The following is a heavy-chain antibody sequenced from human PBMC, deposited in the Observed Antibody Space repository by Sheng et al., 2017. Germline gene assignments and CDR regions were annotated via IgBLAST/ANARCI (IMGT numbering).Heavy chain of an antibody. CDR1: GFSFSDYY. J-gene: IGHJ4*02. Sequence: QVQLVESGGGLVKPGGSLRLSCAASGFSFSDYYMSWIRQAPGKGLEWVSYISSSSSYTNYADSVKGRFTISRDNVEESLYLQMNSLRAEDTAVYYCARGEISTYYYDSSGWSYWGQGTLVTVSS. CDR3: ARGEISTYYYDSSGWSY. V-gene: IGHV3-11*05. CDR2: ISSSSSYT. D-gene: IGHD3-22*01.